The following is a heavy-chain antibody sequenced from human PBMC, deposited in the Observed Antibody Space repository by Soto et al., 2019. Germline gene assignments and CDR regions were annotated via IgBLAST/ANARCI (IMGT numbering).Heavy chain of an antibody. CDR3: ARDPVAYCGGDCRTFDY. D-gene: IGHD2-21*02. CDR2: ISYDGSNK. J-gene: IGHJ4*02. V-gene: IGHV3-30-3*01. CDR1: GFTFSSYA. Sequence: QVQLVESGGGVVQPGRSLRLSCAASGFTFSSYAKHWVRQAPGKGLEWVAVISYDGSNKYYADSVKGRFTISRDNSKNTLYLQMNSLRAEDTAVSYCARDPVAYCGGDCRTFDYWGQGTLVTVSS.